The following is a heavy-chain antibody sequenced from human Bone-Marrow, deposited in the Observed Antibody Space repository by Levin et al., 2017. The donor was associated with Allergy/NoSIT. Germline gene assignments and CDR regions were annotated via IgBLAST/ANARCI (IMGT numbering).Heavy chain of an antibody. CDR1: GFTFNLYW. J-gene: IGHJ4*02. V-gene: IGHV3-7*01. CDR3: GTDVGIAVADRNY. D-gene: IGHD6-19*01. Sequence: GGSLRLSCAASGFTFNLYWMNWIRQAPGKGLGWVANIEKDGNEMHYVDSVEGRFTISRDNAKNVLYLEMSSLRVEDTALYYCGTDVGIAVADRNYWGQGVLVTVSS. CDR2: IEKDGNEM.